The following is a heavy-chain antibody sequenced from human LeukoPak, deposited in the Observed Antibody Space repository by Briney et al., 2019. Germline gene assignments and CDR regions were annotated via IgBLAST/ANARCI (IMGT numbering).Heavy chain of an antibody. CDR2: FDPEDGET. V-gene: IGHV1-24*01. Sequence: ASVKGSCKVSGYTLTELSMHWVRQAPGKGLEWMGGFDPEDGETIYAQKFQGRVTMTEDTSTDTAYMELSSLRSEDTAVYYCAKIHYYDSSGYSLAFGYWGQGTLVTVSS. J-gene: IGHJ4*02. CDR1: GYTLTELS. CDR3: AKIHYYDSSGYSLAFGY. D-gene: IGHD3-22*01.